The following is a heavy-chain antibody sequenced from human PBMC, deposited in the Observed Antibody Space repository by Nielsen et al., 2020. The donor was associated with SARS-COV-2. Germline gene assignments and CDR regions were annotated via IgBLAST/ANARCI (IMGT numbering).Heavy chain of an antibody. CDR2: IYYSGST. J-gene: IGHJ4*02. D-gene: IGHD3-9*01. CDR1: GGSVSSGSYY. Sequence: SETLSLTCTVSGGSVSSGSYYWSWIRQPPGKGLEWIGYIYYSGSTNYNPSLKSRVTISVDTSKNQFSLKLGSVTAADTAVYYCARSYDILTAHGGFDYWGQGTLVTVSS. V-gene: IGHV4-61*01. CDR3: ARSYDILTAHGGFDY.